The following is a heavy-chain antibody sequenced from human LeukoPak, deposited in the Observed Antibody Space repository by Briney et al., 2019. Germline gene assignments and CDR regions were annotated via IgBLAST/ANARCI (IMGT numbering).Heavy chain of an antibody. Sequence: SETLSLTCTVSGVSLSGSSFSWGWLRQSPGRGLEWIGSIYYFGNTYYNPSLKSRVTISVDTSKNQFSLNLRSVTAADTAVFFCARWIVPVVDWGQGILVTVSP. CDR1: GVSLSGSSFS. V-gene: IGHV4-39*01. D-gene: IGHD2-15*01. CDR3: ARWIVPVVD. J-gene: IGHJ4*02. CDR2: IYYFGNT.